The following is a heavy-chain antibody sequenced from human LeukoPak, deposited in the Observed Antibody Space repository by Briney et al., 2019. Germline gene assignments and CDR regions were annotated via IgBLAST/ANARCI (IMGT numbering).Heavy chain of an antibody. CDR1: GGSISSYY. J-gene: IGHJ2*01. Sequence: SETLSLTCTVSGGSISSYYWNWIRQPAGKGLEWIGRIYTSGSTNYNPSLKSRVTMSVDTSKNQFSLRLSSVTAADTAVYYCARDDLVGATTYWYFDLWGRGTLVTVSS. D-gene: IGHD1-26*01. CDR2: IYTSGST. CDR3: ARDDLVGATTYWYFDL. V-gene: IGHV4-4*07.